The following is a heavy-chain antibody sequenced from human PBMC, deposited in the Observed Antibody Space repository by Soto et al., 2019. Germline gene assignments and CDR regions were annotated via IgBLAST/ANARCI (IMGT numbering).Heavy chain of an antibody. CDR1: GFTFRCYS. Sequence: AGSLRLSCAATGFTFRCYSMNRVRQAAGKGPERVGGMIRKNDSGTTDYAAPAKGRSTISRDDTKNTLYLQMNSLKPENTAVYYCTTDGSYYYDSSGYPYYFDYWGQGTLVTVSS. D-gene: IGHD3-22*01. CDR3: TTDGSYYYDSSGYPYYFDY. J-gene: IGHJ4*02. V-gene: IGHV3-15*01. CDR2: MIRKNDSGTT.